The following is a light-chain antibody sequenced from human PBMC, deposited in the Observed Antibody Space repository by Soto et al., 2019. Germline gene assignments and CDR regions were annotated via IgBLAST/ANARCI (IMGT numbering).Light chain of an antibody. CDR1: QSVSSY. J-gene: IGKJ4*01. CDR2: DAS. CDR3: QQRSNWPST. V-gene: IGKV3-11*01. Sequence: EIVSTQSPATLSLSPGDTATLSCRASQSVSSYLAWSQQKPGQAPRLLSYDASNRAIGIPARFSGSGSWTDFTLTITSLEPEDFAVDYCQQRSNWPSTFGGGTTVEIK.